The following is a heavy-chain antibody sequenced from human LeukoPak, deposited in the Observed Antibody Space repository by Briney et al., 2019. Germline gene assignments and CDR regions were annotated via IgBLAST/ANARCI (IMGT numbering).Heavy chain of an antibody. CDR1: GFTFSSYA. CDR2: ISGSGGST. CDR3: ARRGIAARQATGTDFDY. Sequence: QPGASLRLSCAASGFTFSSYAMSWVRQAPGKGLEWVSAISGSGGSTYYADSVKGRFTISRDNSKNTLYLQMNSLRAEDTAVYYCARRGIAARQATGTDFDYWGQGTLVTVSS. J-gene: IGHJ4*02. V-gene: IGHV3-23*01. D-gene: IGHD6-6*01.